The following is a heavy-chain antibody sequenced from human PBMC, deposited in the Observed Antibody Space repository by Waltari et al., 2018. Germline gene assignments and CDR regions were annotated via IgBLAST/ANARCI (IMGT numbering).Heavy chain of an antibody. J-gene: IGHJ6*02. D-gene: IGHD6-19*01. CDR1: GFTFSSYW. V-gene: IGHV3-7*01. CDR3: ARDDVAVAGYYYYGMDV. CDR2: IKQDGSEK. Sequence: EVQLVESGGGLVQPGGSLRLSCAASGFTFSSYWMSWVRQAPGKGLEWVANIKQDGSEKYYVDSVKGRFTISRDNAKNSLYLQMNSLRAEDTAVYYCARDDVAVAGYYYYGMDVWGQGTTVTVSS.